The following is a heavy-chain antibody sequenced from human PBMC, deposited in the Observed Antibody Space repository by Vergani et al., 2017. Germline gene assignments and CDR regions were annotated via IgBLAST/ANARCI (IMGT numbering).Heavy chain of an antibody. D-gene: IGHD6-13*01. J-gene: IGHJ6*02. Sequence: EVQLVESGGGLVQPGRSLRLSCAASGFTFSSYSMNWVRQAPGRGLEWVSSISSSSSCIDYADSVKGRFTISRDNAKNSLCLQMNSLRAKDTAVYYCARNGDSSSWYLYYYDGMDVWGQGTTVTVSS. CDR2: ISSSSSCI. V-gene: IGHV3-21*02. CDR3: ARNGDSSSWYLYYYDGMDV. CDR1: GFTFSSYS.